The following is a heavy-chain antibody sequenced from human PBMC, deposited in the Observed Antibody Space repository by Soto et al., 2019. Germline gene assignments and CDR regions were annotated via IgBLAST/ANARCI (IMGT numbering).Heavy chain of an antibody. CDR2: ISYSGSA. V-gene: IGHV4-59*01. CDR1: GGSISSYY. D-gene: IGHD6-6*01. J-gene: IGHJ6*03. Sequence: QVQLQESGPGLVKPSETLSLTCTVSGGSISSYYWSWIRQPPGKGLEWIGYISYSGSANYNPSLKSRVTISVDTSKNLFSLKLSSVTSADTAVYYCARGKKQLGYYYYYRDVWGKGTTVTVSS. CDR3: ARGKKQLGYYYYYRDV.